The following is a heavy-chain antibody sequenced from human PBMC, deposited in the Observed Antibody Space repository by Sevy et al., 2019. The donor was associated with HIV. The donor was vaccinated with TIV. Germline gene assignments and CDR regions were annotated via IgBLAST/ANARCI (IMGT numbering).Heavy chain of an antibody. J-gene: IGHJ4*02. CDR2: IKVGGDT. CDR1: GFNFRNSV. D-gene: IGHD3-10*01. CDR3: AKTVAYGTTWFGKVED. Sequence: GGSLRLSCAASGFNFRNSVMSWIRQAPGEGLEWVSTIKVGGDTHYTDSVKGRFTIYRDNSKNNLSLQMNSLTAEDTAVYYCAKTVAYGTTWFGKVEDWGQGALVTVSS. V-gene: IGHV3-23*01.